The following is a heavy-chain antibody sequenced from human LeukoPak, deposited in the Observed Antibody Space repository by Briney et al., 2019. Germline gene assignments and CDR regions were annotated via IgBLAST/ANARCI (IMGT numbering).Heavy chain of an antibody. Sequence: PSETLSLTCTVSGGSISSYYWSWIRQPPGKGLEWIGYIYYSGSTNYNPSLKSRVTISVDTSKNQFSLKLSSVTAADTAVYYCARGRGGDCSEMFDPWGQGTLVTVSS. CDR1: GGSISSYY. V-gene: IGHV4-59*12. J-gene: IGHJ5*02. CDR3: ARGRGGDCSEMFDP. D-gene: IGHD2-21*02. CDR2: IYYSGST.